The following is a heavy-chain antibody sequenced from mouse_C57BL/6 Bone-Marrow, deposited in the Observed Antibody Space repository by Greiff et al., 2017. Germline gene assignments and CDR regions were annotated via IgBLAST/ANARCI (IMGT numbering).Heavy chain of an antibody. CDR3: ARCYYGSSYDFDY. CDR2: INPSTGGT. Sequence: EVQLQESGPELVKPGASVKISCKASGYSFTGYYMNWVKQSPERSLEWIGEINPSTGGTTYNQKFKAKATLTVDKSSSTAYMQLKSLTSEDSAVYYCARCYYGSSYDFDYWGQGTTLTVSS. D-gene: IGHD1-1*01. J-gene: IGHJ2*01. V-gene: IGHV1-42*01. CDR1: GYSFTGYY.